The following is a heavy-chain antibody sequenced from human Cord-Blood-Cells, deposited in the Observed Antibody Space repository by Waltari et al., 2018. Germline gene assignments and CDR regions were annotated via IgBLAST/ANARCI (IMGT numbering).Heavy chain of an antibody. D-gene: IGHD3-10*01. CDR1: GFPISSYW. J-gene: IGHJ4*02. CDR3: ARRDRGGAGSYYNYFDY. V-gene: IGHV3-7*01. CDR2: IKQYGREK. Sequence: EMRPVEAEGDLVQPGGSVRPSCAASGFPISSYWTSLAGQAPGKGLEWVAKIKQYGREKYYVDSVKGRFTICRDNAKNSLYLQMNSLRAEDTAVYYCARRDRGGAGSYYNYFDYWGQGTLVTVSS.